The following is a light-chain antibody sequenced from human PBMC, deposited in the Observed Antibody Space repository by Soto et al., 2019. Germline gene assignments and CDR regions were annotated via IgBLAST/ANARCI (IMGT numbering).Light chain of an antibody. Sequence: QSVLTQPPSASGSPGQSVTISCTGTSSDIGGYNYVSWYQQHPGKAPELMIYEVSKRPSGVPDRFSGSKSGNTASLTVSGLQAEDEADYSCSPYAGTTSYVFGTGTKVTVL. V-gene: IGLV2-8*01. CDR3: SPYAGTTSYV. CDR1: SSDIGGYNY. CDR2: EVS. J-gene: IGLJ1*01.